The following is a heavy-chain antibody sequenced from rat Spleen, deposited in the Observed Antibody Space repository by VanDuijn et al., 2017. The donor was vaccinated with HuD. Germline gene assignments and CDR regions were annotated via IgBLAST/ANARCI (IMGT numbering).Heavy chain of an antibody. CDR1: EFTFNNYW. Sequence: EVQLVESGGGLVQPGRSLKLSCVASEFTFNNYWMAWIRQAPGKGLEWIASITNPGDSTFYPDSVQGRFTISRDNAKSTLYLQMISLRSEDTATYYCATAGSRISRFAYWGQGVMVTVSS. D-gene: IGHD2-7*01. CDR3: ATAGSRISRFAY. J-gene: IGHJ2*01. CDR2: ITNPGDST. V-gene: IGHV5-31*01.